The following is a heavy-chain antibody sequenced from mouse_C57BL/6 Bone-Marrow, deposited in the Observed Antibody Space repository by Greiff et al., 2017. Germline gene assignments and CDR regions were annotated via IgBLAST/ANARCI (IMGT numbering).Heavy chain of an antibody. J-gene: IGHJ3*01. V-gene: IGHV1-69*01. CDR2: FDPSDSYT. CDR1: GYTFTSYW. CDR3: ARQFAY. Sequence: QVQLQQPGAELVMPGASVKLSCKASGYTFTSYWMHWVKQRPGQGLEWIGEFDPSDSYTNYNQKFKGKSTLTVDKSSSTAYMQLSSLTSEDSAVYYWARQFAYWGQGTLVTVSA.